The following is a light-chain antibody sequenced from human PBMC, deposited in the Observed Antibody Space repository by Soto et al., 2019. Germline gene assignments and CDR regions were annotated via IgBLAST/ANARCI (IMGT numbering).Light chain of an antibody. CDR1: QDIRTE. J-gene: IGKJ1*01. CDR3: LQDSKYPRT. Sequence: IQMTQSPSALSASVGDRITINCRASQDIRTELGWYQQKSGKAPQLLIYASTNLQSGVPSRFSGSGSGTDFTLTINSLQPEDFATYYCLQDSKYPRTFGQGTKVEIK. CDR2: AST. V-gene: IGKV1-6*01.